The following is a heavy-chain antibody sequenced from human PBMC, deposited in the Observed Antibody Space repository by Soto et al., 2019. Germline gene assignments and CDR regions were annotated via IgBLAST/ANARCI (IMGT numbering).Heavy chain of an antibody. Sequence: SETLSLTCTVSVGSISSTTYFWGWIRQPPGKGLEWIGSIYYSGSTYYNPSLKSRVTISVDTSKSQFSLKLSSVTAADTAVYYCARNTGYGLSYFDYWGQGTLVTVSS. J-gene: IGHJ4*02. D-gene: IGHD5-18*01. CDR2: IYYSGST. CDR3: ARNTGYGLSYFDY. CDR1: VGSISSTTYF. V-gene: IGHV4-39*01.